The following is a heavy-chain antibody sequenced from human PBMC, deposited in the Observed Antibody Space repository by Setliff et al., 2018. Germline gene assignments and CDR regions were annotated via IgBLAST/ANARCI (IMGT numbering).Heavy chain of an antibody. CDR1: GGSISNYY. Sequence: LSLTCTVSGGSISNYYWSWIRQPPGKGLEWIGYIYYSGTTNSIPSLKSRVTISVDTSKNQFSLKLRSVTAADTAVYYCASPRLSYYDNGAFPSDAFDLWGQGTMVTV. CDR2: IYYSGTT. J-gene: IGHJ3*01. D-gene: IGHD3-22*01. CDR3: ASPRLSYYDNGAFPSDAFDL. V-gene: IGHV4-59*12.